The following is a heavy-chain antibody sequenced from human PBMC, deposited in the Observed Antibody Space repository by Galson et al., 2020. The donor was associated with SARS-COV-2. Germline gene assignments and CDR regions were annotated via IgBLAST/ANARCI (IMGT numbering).Heavy chain of an antibody. CDR1: GFPFSSYS. J-gene: IGHJ5*02. CDR2: ISSPSKYM. D-gene: IGHD2-2*01. CDR3: AGADCSSSSFYVSVYDGRWFDP. V-gene: IGHV3-21*06. Sequence: GGSLRLSCAASGFPFSSYSMNWVRQAPGKGLEWVSSISSPSKYMFYADSVKGRFTISRDNTKNSVYLQMNSLRAEDTAVYYCAGADCSSSSFYVSVYDGRWFDPWGQGTLVTVSS.